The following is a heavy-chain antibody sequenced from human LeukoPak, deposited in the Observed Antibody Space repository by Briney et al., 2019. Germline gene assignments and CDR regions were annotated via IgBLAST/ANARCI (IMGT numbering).Heavy chain of an antibody. Sequence: PGRSLRLSCAASGFTFSSYAMHSVRQAPGKGLEWVAVIWYDGSNKYYADSVKGRFTISRDNSKNTLYLQMNSLRAEDTAVYYCARGSNYFDYWGQGTLVTVSS. CDR1: GFTFSSYA. CDR2: IWYDGSNK. V-gene: IGHV3-33*08. CDR3: ARGSNYFDY. J-gene: IGHJ4*02.